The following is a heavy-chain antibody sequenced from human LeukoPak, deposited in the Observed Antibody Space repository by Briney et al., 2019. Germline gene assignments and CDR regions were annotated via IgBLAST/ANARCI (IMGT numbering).Heavy chain of an antibody. Sequence: ASVKVSCKASGYTFTSYGISWVRQAPGQGLEWMGWISAYNGNTNYAQKLQGRVTMTTDTSTRTAYMELRSLRSDDTAVYYCARGQGYYDSSGYLDYWGQGTLVTVSS. D-gene: IGHD3-22*01. CDR2: ISAYNGNT. V-gene: IGHV1-18*01. J-gene: IGHJ4*02. CDR1: GYTFTSYG. CDR3: ARGQGYYDSSGYLDY.